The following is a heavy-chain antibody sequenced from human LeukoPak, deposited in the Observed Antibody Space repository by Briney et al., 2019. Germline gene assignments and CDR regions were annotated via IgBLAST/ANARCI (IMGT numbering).Heavy chain of an antibody. CDR1: GFTFNNVW. Sequence: GGSLRLSCAASGFTFNNVWMSWIRQAPGKGLEWLGRIKSKTDGETIDYAAPVKGRFTISRDDSKNTLYLQLNSLKAEDTAVYYCPTDRLFFQHWGQGTLVTVSS. D-gene: IGHD2/OR15-2a*01. J-gene: IGHJ1*01. CDR2: IKSKTDGETI. CDR3: PTDRLFFQH. V-gene: IGHV3-15*01.